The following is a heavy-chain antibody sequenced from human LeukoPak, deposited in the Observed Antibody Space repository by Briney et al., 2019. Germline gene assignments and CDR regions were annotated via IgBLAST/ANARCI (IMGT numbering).Heavy chain of an antibody. D-gene: IGHD2-2*01. V-gene: IGHV4-59*01. CDR1: GGSISSYY. CDR3: ARRVVVSAAMSFNYYYYMDV. Sequence: KTSETLSLTCTVSGGSISSYYWSWIRQPPGKGLEWIGYIYYSGSTNYKPSLKSRVTISVDTSKNQFSLKLSSVTAADTAVYYCARRVVVSAAMSFNYYYYMDVWGKGTTVTVSS. J-gene: IGHJ6*03. CDR2: IYYSGST.